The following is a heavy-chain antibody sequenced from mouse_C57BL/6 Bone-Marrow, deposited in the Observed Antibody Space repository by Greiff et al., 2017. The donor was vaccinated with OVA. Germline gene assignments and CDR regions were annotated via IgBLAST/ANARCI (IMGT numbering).Heavy chain of an antibody. CDR3: TRSHYDYGDY. CDR1: GYTFTDYE. Sequence: VKLVESGAELVRPGASVTLSCKASGYTFTDYEMHWVKQTPVHGLEWIGAIDPETGGTAYNQKFKGKAILTADKSSSTAYMELRSLTSEDSAVYYCTRSHYDYGDYWGQGTSVTVSS. CDR2: IDPETGGT. J-gene: IGHJ4*01. D-gene: IGHD2-4*01. V-gene: IGHV1-15*01.